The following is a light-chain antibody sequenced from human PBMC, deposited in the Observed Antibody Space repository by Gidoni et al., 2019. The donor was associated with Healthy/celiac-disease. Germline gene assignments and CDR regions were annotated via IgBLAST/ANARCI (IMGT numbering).Light chain of an antibody. V-gene: IGKV1-5*03. CDR1: QSVSSW. CDR3: QQYNSSPYS. Sequence: DIQMTQSPSTLSASVGDRVTITCRASQSVSSWLAWYQQKAGKAPKLLIQKASSLESGVPSRVSGSGSGTEFTLTISSLQPDDFATYYCQQYNSSPYSFGQGTKLEIK. J-gene: IGKJ2*03. CDR2: KAS.